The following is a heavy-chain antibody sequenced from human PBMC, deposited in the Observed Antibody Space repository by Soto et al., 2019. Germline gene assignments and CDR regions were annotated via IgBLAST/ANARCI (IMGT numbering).Heavy chain of an antibody. J-gene: IGHJ4*02. CDR1: GFTFSSYG. CDR3: KSELVEILAGTFDY. D-gene: IGHD6-19*01. CDR2: IGYDGSNK. V-gene: IGHV3-33*01. Sequence: QVQLVESGGGVVQPGRSLRLSCAASGFTFSSYGMHWVRQAPGKGLEWVAVIGYDGSNKYYADSVKGRFTISRDNSKNTLYLQMNSLRAEDTAVYYCKSELVEILAGTFDYWGQGTLVTVSS.